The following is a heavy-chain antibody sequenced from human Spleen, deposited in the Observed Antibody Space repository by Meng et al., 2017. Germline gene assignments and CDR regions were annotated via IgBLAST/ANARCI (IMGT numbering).Heavy chain of an antibody. CDR1: GGSFSDYY. CDR3: ARGPTTVAHDFDY. D-gene: IGHD4-11*01. V-gene: IGHV4-34*01. CDR2: INHRGNT. Sequence: QVQVQQWGAGLLKTADTLSLTCVVSGGSFSDYYWSWTRQPPGKGLEWIGEINHRGNTNYNSFLESGVTISVDTSQNSLSLKLSSVTAADSAVYYCARGPTTVAHDFDYWGQGTLVTVSS. J-gene: IGHJ4*02.